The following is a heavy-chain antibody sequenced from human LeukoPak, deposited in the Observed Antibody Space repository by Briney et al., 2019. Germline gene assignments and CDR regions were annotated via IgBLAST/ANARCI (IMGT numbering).Heavy chain of an antibody. D-gene: IGHD3-10*01. CDR3: ARGEQFGSFSDY. Sequence: SETLSLTCAVSGYSISSGYYWGWIRQPPGKGLEWIGSIYHSGSTYYNPSLKSRVTISVDTSKNQFSLKLSSVTAADTAVYYCARGEQFGSFSDYWGQGTLVTVSS. V-gene: IGHV4-38-2*01. J-gene: IGHJ4*02. CDR2: IYHSGST. CDR1: GYSISSGYY.